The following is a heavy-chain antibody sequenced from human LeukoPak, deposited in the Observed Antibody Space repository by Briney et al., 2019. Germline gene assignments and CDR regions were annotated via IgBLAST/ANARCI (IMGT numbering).Heavy chain of an antibody. Sequence: PGGSLRPSCAASGFTFSSYGMHWVRQAPGKGLEWVALIWYDGSIKYYEDSVKGRFTISRDNSKNTLYLQMNSLRAEDTAVYYCARDQADGDYYFDYWGQGTLVTVSS. CDR3: ARDQADGDYYFDY. D-gene: IGHD4-17*01. CDR2: IWYDGSIK. CDR1: GFTFSSYG. J-gene: IGHJ4*02. V-gene: IGHV3-33*01.